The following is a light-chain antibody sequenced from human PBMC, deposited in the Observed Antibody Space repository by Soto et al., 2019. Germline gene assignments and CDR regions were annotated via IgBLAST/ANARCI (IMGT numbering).Light chain of an antibody. J-gene: IGLJ2*01. CDR2: DVS. CDR1: SSVIGGYNY. V-gene: IGLV2-14*03. Sequence: QSALTQPASVSGSPGQSITISCTGTSSVIGGYNYVSWYQQHPGKAPKLMIYDVSDRPSGVSNRFSGSKSGNTASLTISGLQAEDEADYYCASYASSNTVLFGGGTKLTVL. CDR3: ASYASSNTVL.